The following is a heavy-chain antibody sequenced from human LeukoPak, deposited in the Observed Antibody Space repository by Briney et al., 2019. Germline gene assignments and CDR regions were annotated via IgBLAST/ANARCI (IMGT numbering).Heavy chain of an antibody. J-gene: IGHJ5*02. V-gene: IGHV4-59*08. CDR3: ARLQVHCGGDCYTRWFDP. CDR2: IYYSGST. D-gene: IGHD2-21*02. Sequence: SETLSLTCTVSGGSVSSYYWSWIRQPPGKGLEWIAYIYYSGSTRYNPSLKSRVTISLDRSKNQFSLKLRSVTAADTAVYYCARLQVHCGGDCYTRWFDPWGQGTLVTVSS. CDR1: GGSVSSYY.